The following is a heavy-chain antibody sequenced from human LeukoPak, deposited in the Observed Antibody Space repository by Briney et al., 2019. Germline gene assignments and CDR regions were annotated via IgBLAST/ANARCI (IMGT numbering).Heavy chain of an antibody. CDR3: ATKGTTVTTNYFDY. J-gene: IGHJ4*02. CDR2: ISGSGGST. D-gene: IGHD4-11*01. V-gene: IGHV3-23*01. CDR1: GFTFSSYV. Sequence: GGSLRLSCAASGFTFSSYVMSWVRQAPGKGLEWVSSISGSGGSTYYADSVKGRFTISRDNSKNTLYLQMSSLRAEGTALYYCATKGTTVTTNYFDYWGQGTLVTVSS.